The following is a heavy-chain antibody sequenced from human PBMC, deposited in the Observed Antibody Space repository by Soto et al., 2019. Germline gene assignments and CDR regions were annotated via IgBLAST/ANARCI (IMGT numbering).Heavy chain of an antibody. CDR3: ARDSRYCSVGSGYLTFDY. CDR1: GGSISSYY. CDR2: IYYSGST. J-gene: IGHJ4*02. Sequence: SETLSLTCTVSGGSISSYYWSWIRQPPGKGLEWIGYIYYSGSTNYNPSLKSRVTISVDTSKNQFSLKLSSVTAADPAVFYFARDSRYCSVGSGYLTFDYCGQGTLVPVSA. V-gene: IGHV4-59*01. D-gene: IGHD2-15*01.